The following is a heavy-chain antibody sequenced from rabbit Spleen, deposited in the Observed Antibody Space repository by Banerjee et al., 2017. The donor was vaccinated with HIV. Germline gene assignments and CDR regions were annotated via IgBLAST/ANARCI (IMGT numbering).Heavy chain of an antibody. CDR3: AREASSGWGVVLYYFNL. D-gene: IGHD4-1*01. Sequence: QEQLVESGGGLVQPGGSLTLSCKASGFDFSRFGVSWVRQAPGKGLEWIGYIDPIFGGTYYASWVNGRFTISSHNAQNTLFLQLNSLTVADTATYFCAREASSGWGVVLYYFNLWGQGTLVTVS. CDR2: IDPIFGGT. J-gene: IGHJ4*01. V-gene: IGHV1S47*01. CDR1: GFDFSRFG.